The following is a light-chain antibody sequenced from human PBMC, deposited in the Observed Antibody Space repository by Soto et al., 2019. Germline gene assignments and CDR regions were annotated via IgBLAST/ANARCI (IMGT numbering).Light chain of an antibody. CDR1: QSISSW. V-gene: IGKV1-5*01. J-gene: IGKJ1*01. CDR3: QQYNSYPWT. Sequence: STLSASVGDRVTITCRASQSISSWLAWYQQKPGKAPKLLIYDASSLESGVPSRFSGSGSGTEFTLTISSLQPDDFATYYCQQYNSYPWTFGQGTKVDIK. CDR2: DAS.